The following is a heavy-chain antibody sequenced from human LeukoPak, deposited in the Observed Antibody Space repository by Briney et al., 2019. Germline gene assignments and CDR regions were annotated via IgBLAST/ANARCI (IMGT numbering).Heavy chain of an antibody. CDR3: LKDYGYSSSWYDY. J-gene: IGHJ4*02. CDR1: GFTFDDYG. Sequence: GRSLRLSCEASGFTFDDYGMHWVRQAPGKGLEWVSTISWNSASVGYVDSVKGRFTISRDNAKKTLYLQMNSLRPEDTALYYCLKDYGYSSSWYDYWGQGTLVTVSS. V-gene: IGHV3-9*01. CDR2: ISWNSASV. D-gene: IGHD6-13*01.